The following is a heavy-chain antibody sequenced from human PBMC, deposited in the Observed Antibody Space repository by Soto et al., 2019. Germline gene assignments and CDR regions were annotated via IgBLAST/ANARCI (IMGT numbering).Heavy chain of an antibody. Sequence: SVKVSCKASGGTFSSYAISWVRKAPGQGLEWMGGIIPIFGTADYAQKFQGRVTITADESTSTAYMELRSLRSDDTAVYYCARVKGSGYHNWFGPWGQGTLVTVS. V-gene: IGHV1-69*13. CDR3: ARVKGSGYHNWFGP. CDR1: GGTFSSYA. D-gene: IGHD3-22*01. CDR2: IIPIFGTA. J-gene: IGHJ5*02.